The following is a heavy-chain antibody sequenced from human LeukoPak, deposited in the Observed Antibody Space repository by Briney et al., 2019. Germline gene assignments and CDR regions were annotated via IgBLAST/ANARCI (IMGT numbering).Heavy chain of an antibody. CDR1: GFTVSTNY. CDR3: ASILRSSSGYYFDY. D-gene: IGHD3-10*01. J-gene: IGHJ4*02. CDR2: IYSGDTT. V-gene: IGHV3-66*01. Sequence: GGSLRLSCAASGFTVSTNYMSWVRQAPGKGLEWVSVIYSGDTTFYADSVRGKFTISRDNSKNTLYLQMNSLRAEDTAVYHCASILRSSSGYYFDYWGQGTLVTVSS.